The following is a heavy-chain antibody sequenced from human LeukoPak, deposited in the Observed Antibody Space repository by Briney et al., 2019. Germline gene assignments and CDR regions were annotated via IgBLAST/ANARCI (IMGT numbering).Heavy chain of an antibody. CDR2: ISGSGGRT. CDR3: AKDAKGTMIVVVPTGRPYYFDY. V-gene: IGHV3-23*01. Sequence: GGSLRLSCAASGFTFSNSAMSWVRQAPGKWLEWVSGISGSGGRTYYADSVKGRFTISRDNSKNTLYLQMNSLRVEDTAVYYCAKDAKGTMIVVVPTGRPYYFDYWGQGTLVTVSS. J-gene: IGHJ4*02. D-gene: IGHD3-22*01. CDR1: GFTFSNSA.